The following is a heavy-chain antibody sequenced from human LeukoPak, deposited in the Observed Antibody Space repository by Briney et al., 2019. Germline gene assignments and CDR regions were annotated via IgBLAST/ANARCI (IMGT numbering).Heavy chain of an antibody. V-gene: IGHV1-18*01. CDR3: ARVRAPYYYDSSGYYEY. CDR2: ISAYNGNA. J-gene: IGHJ4*02. CDR1: GYTFTSYG. D-gene: IGHD3-22*01. Sequence: GASVKVSCKASGYTFTSYGISWVRQAPGQGLEWMGWISAYNGNANHAQKLQGRVTMTTDTSASTAYMELRSLRSDDTAVYYCARVRAPYYYDSSGYYEYWGQGTLVTVSS.